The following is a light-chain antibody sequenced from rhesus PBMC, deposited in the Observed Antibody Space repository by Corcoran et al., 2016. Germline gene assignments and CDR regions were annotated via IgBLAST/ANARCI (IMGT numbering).Light chain of an antibody. CDR2: GAS. J-gene: IGKJ3*01. CDR1: QSVNSN. Sequence: EIVMTQSPATLSLSPGERAALSCRARQSVNSNVAWYQQKPAQAPRHLIYGASRRATGIPDGFSGSGSGTDFTLIISSLEPEDVGVYYCQQYHNWITFGPGTKLDIK. V-gene: IGKV3S9*01. CDR3: QQYHNWIT.